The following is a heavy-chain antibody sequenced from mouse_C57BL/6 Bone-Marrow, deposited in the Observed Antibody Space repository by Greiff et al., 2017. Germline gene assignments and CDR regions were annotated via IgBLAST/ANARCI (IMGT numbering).Heavy chain of an antibody. D-gene: IGHD1-1*01. J-gene: IGHJ3*01. CDR2: IHPNSGST. CDR1: GYTFTSYW. V-gene: IGHV1-64*01. Sequence: QVQLQQPGAELVKPGASVKLSCKASGYTFTSYWMHWVKQRPGQGLEWIGMIHPNSGSTNYNEKFKSKATLTVDKSSSTAYMQLSSLTSEDSAVYYCARGGFYYGSRFAYWGQGTLVTVSA. CDR3: ARGGFYYGSRFAY.